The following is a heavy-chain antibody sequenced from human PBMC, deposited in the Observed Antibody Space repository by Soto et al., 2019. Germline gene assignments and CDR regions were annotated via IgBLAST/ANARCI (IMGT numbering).Heavy chain of an antibody. CDR2: INHSGST. D-gene: IGHD3-22*01. Sequence: SETLSLTCAVYGGSFSGYYWSWIRQPPGKGLEWIGEINHSGSTNYNPSLKSRVTISVDTSKNQFSLKLSSVTAADTAVYYCARYHRGEANYDDSSGNLYYGMEVWGQGTTVTV. V-gene: IGHV4-34*01. CDR3: ARYHRGEANYDDSSGNLYYGMEV. CDR1: GGSFSGYY. J-gene: IGHJ6*02.